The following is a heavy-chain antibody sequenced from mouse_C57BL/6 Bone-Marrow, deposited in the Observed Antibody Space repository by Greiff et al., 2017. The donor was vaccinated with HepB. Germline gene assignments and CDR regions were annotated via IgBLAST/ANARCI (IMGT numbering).Heavy chain of an antibody. Sequence: EVQLQQSGPELVKPGDSVKISCKASGYSFTGYFMNWVMQSHGKSLEWIGRINPYNGDTFYNQKFKGKAKLTVDKSSSTAHMELRSLTSEDSAVYYCARWNYDYLWFAYWGQGTLVTVSA. D-gene: IGHD2-4*01. CDR2: INPYNGDT. V-gene: IGHV1-20*01. J-gene: IGHJ3*01. CDR3: ARWNYDYLWFAY. CDR1: GYSFTGYF.